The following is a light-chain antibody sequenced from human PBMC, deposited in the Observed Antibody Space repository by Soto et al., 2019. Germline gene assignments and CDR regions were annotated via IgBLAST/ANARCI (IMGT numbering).Light chain of an antibody. V-gene: IGLV2-14*01. CDR3: SSYTSSSTLEDV. Sequence: QSALTQPASVCGSPGQSITISCTGTSSDVGGYNYVSWYQQHPGKAPKLMIYDVSNRPSGVSNRFSGSKSGNTASLTISGLQAEDEADYYCSSYTSSSTLEDVFGTGTKVTVL. J-gene: IGLJ1*01. CDR1: SSDVGGYNY. CDR2: DVS.